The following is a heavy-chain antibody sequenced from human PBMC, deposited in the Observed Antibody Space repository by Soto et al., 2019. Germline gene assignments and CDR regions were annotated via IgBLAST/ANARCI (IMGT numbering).Heavy chain of an antibody. CDR3: ARRNTGRYYYYGMDV. J-gene: IGHJ6*02. Sequence: QVQLVQSGAEVKKPGASVKVSCKASGYTFTSYDINWVRQATGQGLEWMGWMNPNSGNTGYAQKFQGRVTMTRNTSLRTAYMELNSLRSEDTAVYYCARRNTGRYYYYGMDVWGQGTTVTVSS. CDR2: MNPNSGNT. D-gene: IGHD5-18*01. V-gene: IGHV1-8*01. CDR1: GYTFTSYD.